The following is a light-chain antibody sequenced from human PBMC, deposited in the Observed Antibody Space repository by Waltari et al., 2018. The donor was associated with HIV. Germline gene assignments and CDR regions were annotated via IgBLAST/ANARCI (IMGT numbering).Light chain of an antibody. J-gene: IGLJ3*02. Sequence: QSALNQPASVSGSPGQSLTISCTGTSSDGGGYNYVSWYQQYPGKAPKLMIYDVSNRPSGVSNRFSGSKSGNTASLTISGLQAEDEADYYCSSYTSSSTLVFGGGTKLTVL. CDR1: SSDGGGYNY. CDR3: SSYTSSSTLV. CDR2: DVS. V-gene: IGLV2-14*03.